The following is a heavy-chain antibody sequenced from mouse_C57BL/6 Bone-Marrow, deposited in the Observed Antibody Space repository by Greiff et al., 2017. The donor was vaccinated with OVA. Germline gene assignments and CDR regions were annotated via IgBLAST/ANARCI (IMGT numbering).Heavy chain of an antibody. CDR3: ARRCLLDGAWFAY. D-gene: IGHD2-3*01. V-gene: IGHV1-59*01. Sequence: QVQLQQPGAELVRPGTSVKLSCKASGYTFTSYWMHWVKQRPGQGLEWIGVIDPSDSYTHYNQKFKGKATLTVDTSSSTAYMQLSSLTSEDSAVYYCARRCLLDGAWFAYWGQGTLVTVAA. J-gene: IGHJ3*01. CDR2: IDPSDSYT. CDR1: GYTFTSYW.